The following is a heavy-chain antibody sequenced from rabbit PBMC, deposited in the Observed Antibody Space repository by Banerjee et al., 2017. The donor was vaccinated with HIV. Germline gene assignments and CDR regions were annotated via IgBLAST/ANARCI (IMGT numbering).Heavy chain of an antibody. D-gene: IGHD2-1*01. CDR3: ARGSIRDAYAL. V-gene: IGHV1S40*01. J-gene: IGHJ6*01. Sequence: QSLEESGGDLVKPGASLTLTCTASGFSFSSSYWICWVRQAPGKGLEWIACIVAGDGSSYCASCAKGRFTISKTPSTTVTLQMTSLTAADTATYFCARGSIRDAYALWGPGTLVPVS. CDR1: GFSFSSSYW. CDR2: IVAGDGSS.